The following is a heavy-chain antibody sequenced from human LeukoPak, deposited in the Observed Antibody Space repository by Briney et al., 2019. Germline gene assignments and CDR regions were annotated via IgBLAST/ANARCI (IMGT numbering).Heavy chain of an antibody. D-gene: IGHD6-13*01. CDR3: AKDIAAAGTYGMDV. Sequence: QPGGSLRLSCAASGFTFSSYAMSWVRQAPGKGLEWVSAISGSGGSTYYADSVKGRFTISRDNSKNTLYLQMNSLRAEDTAVYYCAKDIAAAGTYGMDVWGQGTTVTVSS. J-gene: IGHJ6*02. CDR1: GFTFSSYA. CDR2: ISGSGGST. V-gene: IGHV3-23*01.